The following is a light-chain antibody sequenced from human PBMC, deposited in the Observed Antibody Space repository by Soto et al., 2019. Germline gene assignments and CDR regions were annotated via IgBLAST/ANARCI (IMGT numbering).Light chain of an antibody. CDR2: ENN. CDR1: SSNIGNNY. V-gene: IGLV1-51*02. J-gene: IGLJ1*01. Sequence: QSVLTQPPSVSAAPGQKVTISCSGSSSNIGNNYVSWYQQLPGTAPKLLIYENNKRPSGIPDRFSGSKSGTSATLGITGLQTGDEADYYCGTCDSSLSADVFGTGTKLTGL. CDR3: GTCDSSLSADV.